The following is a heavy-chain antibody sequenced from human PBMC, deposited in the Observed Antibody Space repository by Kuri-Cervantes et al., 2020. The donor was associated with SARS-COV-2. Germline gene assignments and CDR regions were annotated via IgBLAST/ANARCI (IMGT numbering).Heavy chain of an antibody. CDR1: GFTFSSYA. CDR2: ISGSGGST. CDR3: AREATIFGVVNNDY. V-gene: IGHV3-23*01. J-gene: IGHJ4*02. Sequence: GESLKISCAASGFTFSSYAMSWVRQAPGKGLEWVSAISGSGGSTYYADSVKGRFTISRDNSKNTLSLQMNSLRAEDTAVYYCAREATIFGVVNNDYWGQGTLVTVSS. D-gene: IGHD3-3*01.